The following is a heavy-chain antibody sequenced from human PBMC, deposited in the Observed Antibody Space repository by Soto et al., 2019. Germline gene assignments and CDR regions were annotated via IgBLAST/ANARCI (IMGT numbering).Heavy chain of an antibody. J-gene: IGHJ5*02. CDR3: AKGPIAAAGSLNWFDP. CDR1: GFTFSSYA. D-gene: IGHD6-13*01. CDR2: ISGSGGST. V-gene: IGHV3-23*01. Sequence: GGSLRLSCAASGFTFSSYAMSWVRQAPGKGLEWVSAISGSGGSTYYADSVKGRFTISRDNSKNTLYLQMNSLRAEDTAVYYCAKGPIAAAGSLNWFDPWGQGTLVTVSS.